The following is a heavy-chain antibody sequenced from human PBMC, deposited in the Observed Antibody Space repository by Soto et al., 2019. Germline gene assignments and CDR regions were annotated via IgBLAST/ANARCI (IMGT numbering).Heavy chain of an antibody. CDR3: AKVGSGWSGAWFGP. CDR2: ISGSGGST. V-gene: IGHV3-23*01. J-gene: IGHJ5*02. D-gene: IGHD6-13*01. CDR1: GFTFSSYA. Sequence: EVQLLESGGGLVQPGGSLRLSCAASGFTFSSYAMSWVRQAPGKGLEWVSAISGSGGSTYYADSVKGRFTISRDNSKNTRYLQMNSPRAEDAAVHYCAKVGSGWSGAWFGPWGQGTLVNVSS.